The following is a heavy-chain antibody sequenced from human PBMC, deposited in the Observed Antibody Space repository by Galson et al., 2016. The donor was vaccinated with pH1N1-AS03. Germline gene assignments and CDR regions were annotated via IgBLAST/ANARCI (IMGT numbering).Heavy chain of an antibody. CDR1: GFTFSSYG. CDR3: ALGRRAALAGVPLDR. J-gene: IGHJ4*02. Sequence: SLRLSCAASGFTFSSYGMHWLRQAPGKGLEWVAFISYDGINIYHADSVKGRLTISRDNSKNTLFLQMNSLRVEDTAIYYCALGRRAALAGVPLDRWGQGTLVTVSS. V-gene: IGHV3-30*03. CDR2: ISYDGINI. D-gene: IGHD6-13*01.